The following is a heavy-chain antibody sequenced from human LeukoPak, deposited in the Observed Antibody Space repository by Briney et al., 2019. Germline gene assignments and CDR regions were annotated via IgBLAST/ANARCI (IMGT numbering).Heavy chain of an antibody. Sequence: PSETLSLTCTVSGGSISSGGYYWSWICQHPGKGLEWIGYVYYSGSTYYNPSLKSRVTISVDTSKNQFSLKLSSVTAADTAVYYCARDSFIPIWGQGTMVTVSS. CDR1: GGSISSGGYY. J-gene: IGHJ3*02. CDR2: VYYSGST. V-gene: IGHV4-31*03. CDR3: ARDSFIPI.